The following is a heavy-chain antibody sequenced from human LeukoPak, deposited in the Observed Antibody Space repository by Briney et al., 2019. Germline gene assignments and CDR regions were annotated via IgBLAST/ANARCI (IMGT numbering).Heavy chain of an antibody. V-gene: IGHV1-2*04. J-gene: IGHJ4*02. Sequence: ASVKVSCKASGYTFTGYYMHWVRQAPGQGLEWMGWINPNSGGTNYAQKFQGWVTMTRDTSKNQFSLKLSSVTAADTAVYYCARADSGSYYCYWGQGTLVTVSS. CDR3: ARADSGSYYCY. CDR1: GYTFTGYY. CDR2: INPNSGGT. D-gene: IGHD1-26*01.